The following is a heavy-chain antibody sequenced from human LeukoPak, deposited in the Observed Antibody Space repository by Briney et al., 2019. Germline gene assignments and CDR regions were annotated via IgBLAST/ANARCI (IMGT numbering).Heavy chain of an antibody. CDR2: IYYSGGT. CDR3: ASGYYMDV. CDR1: GVSISSSSYY. Sequence: PSETLSLTCTVSGVSISSSSYYWGWIRQPPGKGLEWIGYIYYSGGTNYNPSLKSRVTISVDTSKNQFSLKLSSVTAADTAVYYCASGYYMDVWGKGTTVTISS. V-gene: IGHV4-61*05. J-gene: IGHJ6*03.